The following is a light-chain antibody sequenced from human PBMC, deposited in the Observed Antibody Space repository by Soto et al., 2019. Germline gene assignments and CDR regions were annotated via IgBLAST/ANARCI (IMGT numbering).Light chain of an antibody. CDR1: QSVSSSY. Sequence: EIVLTQSPGTLSVSPGERATLSCRASQSVSSSYLAWYQQKPGQAPRLLIYGASSRATGIPDRFSGSGSGTDFTLTISRLEPEDFAVYYCQHYGSSLWTVRQGTKVEIK. CDR2: GAS. CDR3: QHYGSSLWT. V-gene: IGKV3-20*01. J-gene: IGKJ1*01.